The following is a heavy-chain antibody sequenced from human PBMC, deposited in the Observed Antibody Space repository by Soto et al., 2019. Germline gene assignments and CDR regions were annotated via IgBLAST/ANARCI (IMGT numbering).Heavy chain of an antibody. D-gene: IGHD3-10*01. V-gene: IGHV1-69*04. CDR3: ARENRDYYGSGSYRYYYGMDV. CDR1: VGTFSSYT. Sequence: SVKVSCKASVGTFSSYTISWVRQDPGQGLEWMGRIIPILGIANYAQKFQGRVTITADKSTSTAYMELSSLRSEDTAVYYCARENRDYYGSGSYRYYYGMDVWGQGTTVTVSS. CDR2: IIPILGIA. J-gene: IGHJ6*02.